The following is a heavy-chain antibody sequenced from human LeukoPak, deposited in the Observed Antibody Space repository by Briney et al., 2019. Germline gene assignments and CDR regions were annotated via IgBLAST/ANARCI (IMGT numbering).Heavy chain of an antibody. V-gene: IGHV3-48*01. CDR1: GFPFIEYS. CDR3: ARDHNYAFYN. CDR2: IGIDSGNT. Sequence: GGSLRLSCTASGFPFIEYSMNWVRQVPGKGLEWISYIGIDSGNTKYADSVRGRFTISADKAKNSLYLQMNSLRVEDTAVYYCARDHNYAFYNWGQGTLVSVGS. J-gene: IGHJ4*02. D-gene: IGHD1-1*01.